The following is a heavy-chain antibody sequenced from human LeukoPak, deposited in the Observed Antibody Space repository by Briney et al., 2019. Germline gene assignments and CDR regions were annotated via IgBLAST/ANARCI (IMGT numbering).Heavy chain of an antibody. CDR3: ARELREHGVFDI. D-gene: IGHD1-26*01. Sequence: GGSLRLSCAASGFTFSSYEMNWVRQAPGKGLEWVSYISSSGSTIYYADSVKGRFTISRDNAKNSLYLQMNSLRAEDTAVYYCARELREHGVFDIWGQGIMVTVSS. V-gene: IGHV3-48*03. J-gene: IGHJ3*02. CDR1: GFTFSSYE. CDR2: ISSSGSTI.